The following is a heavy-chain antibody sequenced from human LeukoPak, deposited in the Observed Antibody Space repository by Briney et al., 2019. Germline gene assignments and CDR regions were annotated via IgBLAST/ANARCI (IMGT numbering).Heavy chain of an antibody. CDR1: GGSISSGGYS. Sequence: PSETLSLTCAVSGGSISSGGYSWSWIRQPPGKGLEWIGYIYHSGSTYYNPSLKSRVTISVGRSKNQFSLKLSSVTAADTAVYYCARGTAAAGFDWFDPWGQGTLVTVSS. D-gene: IGHD6-13*01. CDR3: ARGTAAAGFDWFDP. J-gene: IGHJ5*02. V-gene: IGHV4-30-2*01. CDR2: IYHSGST.